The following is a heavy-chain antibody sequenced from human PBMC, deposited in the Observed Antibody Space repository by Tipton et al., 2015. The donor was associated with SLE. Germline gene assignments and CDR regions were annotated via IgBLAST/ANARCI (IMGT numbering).Heavy chain of an antibody. CDR3: ARLVLLIDY. J-gene: IGHJ4*02. V-gene: IGHV4-34*01. CDR2: INHSGGT. Sequence: LRLSCAVYGGSFSGYYWSWIRQPPGKGLEWIGEINHSGGTNYNPSLKSRVTISVDTSKNQFSLRLSSVTAADTAFYYCARLVLLIDYWGQGTLVTVSS. CDR1: GGSFSGYY. D-gene: IGHD6-6*01.